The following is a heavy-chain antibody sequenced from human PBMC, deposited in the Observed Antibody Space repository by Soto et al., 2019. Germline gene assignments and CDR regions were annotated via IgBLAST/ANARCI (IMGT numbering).Heavy chain of an antibody. Sequence: QVQLVQSGAEGKKPGASVKVYCKASGYTFTSYAMHWVRQAPGYRLERMRWINSGKGNTKYSQKFQGRVTITRDTSASRVYTERSSLISVDTAVYYFASPHVGNSVYYVYWAQGTLVTV. CDR1: GYTFTSYA. D-gene: IGHD3-16*01. CDR2: INSGKGNT. J-gene: IGHJ4*02. V-gene: IGHV1-3*01. CDR3: ASPHVGNSVYYVY.